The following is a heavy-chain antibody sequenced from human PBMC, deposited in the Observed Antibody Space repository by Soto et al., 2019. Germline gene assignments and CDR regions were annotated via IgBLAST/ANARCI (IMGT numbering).Heavy chain of an antibody. V-gene: IGHV5-51*01. Sequence: GESLKISCKGSGYSFTSYWIGWVRQMPRKGLEWMGIIYPGDSDTRYSPSFQGQVTISADKSISTAYLQWSSLKASDTAMYYCARHIRVENSYGYKRRNPPYYYYGMDVWGQGTTVTVSS. D-gene: IGHD5-18*01. CDR1: GYSFTSYW. CDR3: ARHIRVENSYGYKRRNPPYYYYGMDV. J-gene: IGHJ6*02. CDR2: IYPGDSDT.